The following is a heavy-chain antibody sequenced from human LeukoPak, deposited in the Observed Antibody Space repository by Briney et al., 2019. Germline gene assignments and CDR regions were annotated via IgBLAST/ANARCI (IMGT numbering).Heavy chain of an antibody. J-gene: IGHJ6*02. Sequence: GGSLRLSCAASGFTFSSYWMNCARQAPGKGLAWVASINHNGNVNYYVDSVKGRFTISRDNAKNSLYLQMSNLRAEDTAVYFCARGGGLDVWGQGATVTVSS. CDR1: GFTFSSYW. CDR2: INHNGNVN. V-gene: IGHV3-7*03. D-gene: IGHD3-16*01. CDR3: ARGGGLDV.